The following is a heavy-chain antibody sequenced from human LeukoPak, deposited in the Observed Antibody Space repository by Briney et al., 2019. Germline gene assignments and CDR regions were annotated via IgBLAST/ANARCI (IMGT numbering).Heavy chain of an antibody. J-gene: IGHJ4*02. CDR2: IHSSGST. Sequence: SETLSLTCTVSGGFISSYYWSWIRQPAGKGLEWIGRIHSSGSTDYNPSLKSRVSMSVETSKNQVSLKLSSVTAADTAAYYCARGLGDSGSYQVLWYWGQGTLVTVSS. D-gene: IGHD3-10*01. CDR1: GGFISSYY. CDR3: ARGLGDSGSYQVLWY. V-gene: IGHV4-4*07.